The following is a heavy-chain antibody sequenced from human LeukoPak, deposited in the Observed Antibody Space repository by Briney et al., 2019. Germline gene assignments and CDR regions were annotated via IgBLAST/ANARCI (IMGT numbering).Heavy chain of an antibody. CDR3: VRMGSSGYYPYYFDY. V-gene: IGHV4-59*08. D-gene: IGHD3-22*01. J-gene: IGHJ4*02. Sequence: PSETLSLTCTVSGGSISSYYWNWIRQPPGKGLEWVGNIFYSGSTNYHPSLKSRVTMSVDTSKNQFSLKLTSVTAADTAVYFCVRMGSSGYYPYYFDYWGQGTLVTVSS. CDR2: IFYSGST. CDR1: GGSISSYY.